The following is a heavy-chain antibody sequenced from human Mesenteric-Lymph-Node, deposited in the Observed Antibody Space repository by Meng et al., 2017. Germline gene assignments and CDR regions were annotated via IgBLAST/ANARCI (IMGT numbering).Heavy chain of an antibody. CDR3: ARGKQDAWELLAY. CDR2: IYHSGST. CDR1: GGSISSGGYY. J-gene: IGHJ4*02. D-gene: IGHD1-26*01. V-gene: IGHV4-39*07. Sequence: QVPLQESGPGLVKPSQTLSLTCTVSGGSISSGGYYWDWIRQPPGKGLEWIGAIYHSGSTSYNPSLQSRISISLDKSKNHFSLKVNSVTAADTAVYYCARGKQDAWELLAYWGQGALVTVSS.